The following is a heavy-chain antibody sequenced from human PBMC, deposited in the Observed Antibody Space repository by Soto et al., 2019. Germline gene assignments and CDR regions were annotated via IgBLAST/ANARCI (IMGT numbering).Heavy chain of an antibody. V-gene: IGHV5-51*01. CDR2: IYPGDSDK. CDR3: ARNGCGELSDGVDV. D-gene: IGHD3-10*01. Sequence: PGEALRISCKGSGYSFSSYCIGWVRQMTGKGLEWMGIIYPGDSDKRYSPSFHGQVNISVDKYISTAYLQWSSLKASDTAMYYCARNGCGELSDGVDVWGQGTTVTVSS. J-gene: IGHJ6*02. CDR1: GYSFSSYC.